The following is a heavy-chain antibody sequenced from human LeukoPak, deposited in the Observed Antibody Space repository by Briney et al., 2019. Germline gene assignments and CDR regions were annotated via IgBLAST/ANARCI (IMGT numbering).Heavy chain of an antibody. D-gene: IGHD3-10*01. CDR1: GYTFTTYW. CDR2: IYPGDSDT. J-gene: IGHJ4*02. V-gene: IGHV5-51*01. Sequence: GESLKISCKGSGYTFTTYWIGWVRQMPGKGLEWVGIIYPGDSDTRYSPSFQGQVTISADKSITTAYLQWSSLKASDTAMYYCARTFGELLSIDYWGQGTLVTVSS. CDR3: ARTFGELLSIDY.